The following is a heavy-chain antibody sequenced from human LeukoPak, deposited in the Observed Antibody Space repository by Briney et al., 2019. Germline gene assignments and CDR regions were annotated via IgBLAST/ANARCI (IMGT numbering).Heavy chain of an antibody. J-gene: IGHJ3*02. V-gene: IGHV1-18*01. CDR2: ISAYNGNT. CDR1: GYTFTSYG. Sequence: ASVKVSCKASGYTFTSYGISWVRQAPGQGLEWMGWISAYNGNTNYAQKLQGRVTMTTDTYTSTAYMELRSVRSDDTAVYYCARDPARYCSGSSCYRAFDIWGQGTMVTVSS. D-gene: IGHD2-15*01. CDR3: ARDPARYCSGSSCYRAFDI.